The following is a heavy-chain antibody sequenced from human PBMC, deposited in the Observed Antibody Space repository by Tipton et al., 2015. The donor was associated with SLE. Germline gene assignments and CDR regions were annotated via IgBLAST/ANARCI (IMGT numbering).Heavy chain of an antibody. CDR2: SYYTGGS. Sequence: TLSLTCSVSGGSISGDDYYWDWVRQSPGKGLQWIGSSYYTGGSYYNPSLKSRIAMSVDTSKNQFSLRLTSATAADTAVYYCVRHRGVHNDFSNPSDAWGRGILVRVSA. V-gene: IGHV4-39*01. CDR1: GGSISGDDYY. CDR3: VRHRGVHNDFSNPSDA. J-gene: IGHJ4*01. D-gene: IGHD4-11*01.